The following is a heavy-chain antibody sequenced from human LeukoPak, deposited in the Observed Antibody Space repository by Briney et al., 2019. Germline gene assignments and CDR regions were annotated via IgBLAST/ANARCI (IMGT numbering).Heavy chain of an antibody. D-gene: IGHD3-22*01. CDR2: ISGSGGST. J-gene: IGHJ4*02. CDR1: GFTFSSYA. CDR3: AKRRVGYDNCPVDY. V-gene: IGHV3-23*01. Sequence: HPGGSLRLSCVASGFTFSSYAMDWVRQAPGKGLEWVSGISGSGGSTYYADSVKDRFTIFRDNTDNTLYLQMGSLRAEDTAVYYCAKRRVGYDNCPVDYWGRGTLVTVSS.